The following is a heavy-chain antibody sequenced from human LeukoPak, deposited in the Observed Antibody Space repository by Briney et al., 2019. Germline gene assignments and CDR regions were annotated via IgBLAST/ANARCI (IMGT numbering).Heavy chain of an antibody. J-gene: IGHJ4*02. Sequence: GGSLRLSCAASGFTFSSYGTSWVRQAPGKGLEWVRRIKSSDSGGTTDFAAPVKDRFTISRDDSKSTLYLQMNSLKTEDTAVYFCAKVRDPNTWSLDYWGQGALVIVSS. CDR1: GFTFSSYG. V-gene: IGHV3-15*01. CDR2: IKSSDSGGTT. CDR3: AKVRDPNTWSLDY. D-gene: IGHD3-9*01.